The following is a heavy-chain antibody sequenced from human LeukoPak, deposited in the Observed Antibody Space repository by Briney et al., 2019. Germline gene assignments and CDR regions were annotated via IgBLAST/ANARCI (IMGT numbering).Heavy chain of an antibody. V-gene: IGHV1-69*02. J-gene: IGHJ4*02. CDR3: EPLSRRNFDY. CDR2: IVPILGIA. D-gene: IGHD3-10*01. Sequence: ASVKVSCKASGGTFSSYTISWVRQAPGQGLEWMGRIVPILGIANYAQKFQGRVTITADKSTSTAYMELSSLRSEDTAVYYCEPLSRRNFDYWGQGTLVTVSS. CDR1: GGTFSSYT.